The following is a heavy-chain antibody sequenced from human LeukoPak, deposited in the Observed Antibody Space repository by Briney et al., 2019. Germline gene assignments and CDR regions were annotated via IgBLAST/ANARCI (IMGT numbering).Heavy chain of an antibody. Sequence: SETLSLTCAVYGGSFSGYYWSWIRQPPGKGLEWIGEINHSGGTNYNPSLKSRVTISVDTSKNQFSLKLSSVTAADTAVYYCARLQDHSSGYYRSNWFDPWGQGTLVTVSS. D-gene: IGHD3-22*01. CDR2: INHSGGT. J-gene: IGHJ5*02. V-gene: IGHV4-34*01. CDR3: ARLQDHSSGYYRSNWFDP. CDR1: GGSFSGYY.